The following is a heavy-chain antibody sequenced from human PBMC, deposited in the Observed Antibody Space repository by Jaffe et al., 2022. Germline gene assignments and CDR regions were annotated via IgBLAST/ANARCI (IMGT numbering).Heavy chain of an antibody. CDR3: ARTNPYYYDSSGYANDDSMPLYYFDY. CDR2: INPSGGST. CDR1: GYTFTSYY. V-gene: IGHV1-46*01. D-gene: IGHD3-22*01. J-gene: IGHJ4*02. Sequence: QVQLVQSGAEVKKPGASVKVSCKASGYTFTSYYMHWVRQAPGQGLEWMGIINPSGGSTSYAQKFQGRVTMTRDTSTSTVYMELSSLRSEDTAVYYCARTNPYYYDSSGYANDDSMPLYYFDYWGQGTLVTVSS.